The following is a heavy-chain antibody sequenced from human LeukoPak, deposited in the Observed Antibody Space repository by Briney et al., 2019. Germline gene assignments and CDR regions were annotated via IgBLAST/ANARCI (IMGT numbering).Heavy chain of an antibody. Sequence: GASVKVSCKASGYTFSGYYMHWVRQAPGQGLERVGWINPNSGGTNYAQKFQGRVTMTRDTSISTAYMELSRLLSGDTAVYYCARGKTMVYCGGDCYRFDNWGQGTLVTVSS. J-gene: IGHJ4*02. CDR1: GYTFSGYY. CDR2: INPNSGGT. V-gene: IGHV1-2*02. D-gene: IGHD2-21*02. CDR3: ARGKTMVYCGGDCYRFDN.